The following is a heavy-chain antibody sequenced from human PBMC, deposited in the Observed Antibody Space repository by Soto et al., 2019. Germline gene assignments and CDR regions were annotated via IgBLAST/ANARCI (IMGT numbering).Heavy chain of an antibody. Sequence: EVQLVESGGGLVQPGGSLRLSCAASGFTFSRYWMHWVRQAPGKGLVWVSGVNPDGSTTTYADSVRGRFTISRDNAKNTLHLQMNSLRAEDTAVYYCLRLSKDGGTDYWGQGTLVTVSS. V-gene: IGHV3-74*01. CDR1: GFTFSRYW. CDR3: LRLSKDGGTDY. CDR2: VNPDGSTT. D-gene: IGHD1-26*01. J-gene: IGHJ4*02.